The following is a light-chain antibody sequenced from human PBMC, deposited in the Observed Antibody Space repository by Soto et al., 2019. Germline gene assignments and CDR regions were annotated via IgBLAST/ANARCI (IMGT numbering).Light chain of an antibody. J-gene: IGKJ3*01. Sequence: IRFAQSPSSLAASVGDTVTITCRASQASGRYFAWYQQRPGTAPKLLLYSASPLHSGVPSRFSGSGAGTDFTISSSSLQPDDFATYYCQQVDSSPRTFGPGTTVEI. CDR3: QQVDSSPRT. CDR1: QASGRY. CDR2: SAS. V-gene: IGKV1-9*01.